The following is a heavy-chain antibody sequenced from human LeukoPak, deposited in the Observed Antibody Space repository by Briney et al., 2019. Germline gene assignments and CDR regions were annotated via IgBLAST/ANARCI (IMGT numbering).Heavy chain of an antibody. CDR2: IHGSASYN. V-gene: IGHV3-21*06. CDR3: AKDLTTVVVKYYFDY. CDR1: GFIFSNYY. D-gene: IGHD2-21*01. Sequence: PGGSLRLSCAASGFIFSNYYLNWVRQAPGKGLEWVSCIHGSASYNYYADSVKGRFTVSRDSAKNSLYLEMSSLRVEDTAVYYCAKDLTTVVVKYYFDYWGQGTLVTVSS. J-gene: IGHJ4*02.